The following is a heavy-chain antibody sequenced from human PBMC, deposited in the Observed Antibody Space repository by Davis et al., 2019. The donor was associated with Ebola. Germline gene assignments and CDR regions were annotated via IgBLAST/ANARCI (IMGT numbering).Heavy chain of an antibody. D-gene: IGHD4-17*01. CDR2: ITWDGGIT. Sequence: PGGSLRLSCAASGFTFDDYTMHWVRRAPGKGLQWVSLITWDGGITYYADSVKGRFIISRDNSENTLYLQLNSLRAEDTAVYYCGKDPNGDFVGGFDIWGQGTRVTVSS. CDR1: GFTFDDYT. CDR3: GKDPNGDFVGGFDI. V-gene: IGHV3-43*01. J-gene: IGHJ3*02.